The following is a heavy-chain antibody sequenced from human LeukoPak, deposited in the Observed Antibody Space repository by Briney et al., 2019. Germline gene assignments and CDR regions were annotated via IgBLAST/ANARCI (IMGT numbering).Heavy chain of an antibody. CDR2: IVVGSGNT. CDR1: GFTFTSSA. V-gene: IGHV1-58*02. D-gene: IGHD6-13*01. J-gene: IGHJ6*02. Sequence: VASVKVSCKASGFTFTSSAMQWVRQARGQRLEWIGWIVVGSGNTNYAQKFQERVAITRDMSTSTAYMELSSLRSEDTAVYYCAADSHSSSWYRRYYYYGMDVWGQGTTVTVSS. CDR3: AADSHSSSWYRRYYYYGMDV.